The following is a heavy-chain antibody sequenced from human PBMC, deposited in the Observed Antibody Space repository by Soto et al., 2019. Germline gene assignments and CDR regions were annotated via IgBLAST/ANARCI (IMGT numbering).Heavy chain of an antibody. D-gene: IGHD5-18*01. CDR2: IIPILGIA. Sequence: QVQLVQSGAEVKKPGSSVKVSCKASGGTFSSYTISWVRQAAGQGLEWMGRIIPILGIANYAQKFQGRVTITADKSTSTAYMELSSLRSEDTAVYYCARRGYSYGYDYWGQGTLVTVSS. CDR3: ARRGYSYGYDY. J-gene: IGHJ4*02. V-gene: IGHV1-69*02. CDR1: GGTFSSYT.